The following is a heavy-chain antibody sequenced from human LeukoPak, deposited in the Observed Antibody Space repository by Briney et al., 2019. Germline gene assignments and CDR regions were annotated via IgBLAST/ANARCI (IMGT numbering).Heavy chain of an antibody. Sequence: GGSLRLSCSVSGFTISSYAMHWVRQAPGKGLEYVSSISSDGGSTFYADSVKGRFTTSRDNSKNTLSLQMSSLRAEDTAVYYCVKDRWVDYWGQGTLVTVSS. V-gene: IGHV3-64D*06. D-gene: IGHD4-23*01. CDR3: VKDRWVDY. J-gene: IGHJ4*02. CDR1: GFTISSYA. CDR2: ISSDGGST.